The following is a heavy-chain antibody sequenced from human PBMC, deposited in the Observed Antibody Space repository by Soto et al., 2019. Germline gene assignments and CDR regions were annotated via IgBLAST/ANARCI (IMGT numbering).Heavy chain of an antibody. Sequence: QVQLVQSGAEVKKPGSSVKVSCKASGGTFGSYTIKWVRQAPGQGLEWMGRIIPIVGIVNYAQKLQGRVTIPAAKSTSTAYMELSSLRSEDTAMYYCARDLGQSGRVLPAPHGFDPWGQGTLVTVSS. V-gene: IGHV1-69*08. CDR1: GGTFGSYT. J-gene: IGHJ5*02. CDR3: ARDLGQSGRVLPAPHGFDP. CDR2: IIPIVGIV. D-gene: IGHD2-2*01.